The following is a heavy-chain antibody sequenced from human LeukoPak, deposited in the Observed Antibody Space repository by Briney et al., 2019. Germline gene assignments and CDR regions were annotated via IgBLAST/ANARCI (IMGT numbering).Heavy chain of an antibody. J-gene: IGHJ6*02. CDR1: GGSFSGYY. V-gene: IGHV4-34*01. CDR2: INHSGST. CDR3: ARESSSSWTRGYYGMDV. D-gene: IGHD6-13*01. Sequence: SETLSLTCAVYGGSFSGYYWSWIRQPPGKGLEWIGEINHSGSTNYNPSLKSRVTISVDTSKNQFSLKLSSVTAADTAVYYCARESSSSWTRGYYGMDVWGQGTTVTVSS.